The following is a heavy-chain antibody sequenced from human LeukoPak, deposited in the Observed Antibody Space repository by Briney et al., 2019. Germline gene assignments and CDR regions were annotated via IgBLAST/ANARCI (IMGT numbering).Heavy chain of an antibody. D-gene: IGHD2-2*01. V-gene: IGHV1-2*06. CDR3: ARDYCSSTSCLFDY. J-gene: IGHJ4*02. CDR2: INPNTGGT. Sequence: GASVKVSCKASGYTFTGYHMHWVRQAPGQGLEWMGRINPNTGGTEYAQKFQGRVTMTRDTSISTAYMDLSRLRSDDTAVYCCARDYCSSTSCLFDYWGQGTLVTVSS. CDR1: GYTFTGYH.